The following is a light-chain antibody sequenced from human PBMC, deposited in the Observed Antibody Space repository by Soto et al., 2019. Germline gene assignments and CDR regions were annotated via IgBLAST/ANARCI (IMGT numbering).Light chain of an antibody. J-gene: IGLJ3*02. CDR1: SGGIASNF. Sequence: NFMLTQPHSVSESPGKTVTISCTRSSGGIASNFVQWYQQRPGSAPTTVLYEDNRTPSGVPDRFSGSIDSSSNSASLTISGLKPEDEAEYYCQSYDSNDHWVFGGGTKLTVL. V-gene: IGLV6-57*03. CDR3: QSYDSNDHWV. CDR2: EDN.